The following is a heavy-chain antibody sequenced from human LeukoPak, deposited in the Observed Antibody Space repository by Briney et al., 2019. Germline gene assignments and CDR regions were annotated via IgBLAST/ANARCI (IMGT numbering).Heavy chain of an antibody. Sequence: PGGSLRLSCQASGFPFSTFPMSWVRQAPGKGLEWVAVISHDGSDKHYADSVKGRFTISRDNSRNTLYLQMNSLRAEDTAVYYCAREPGPGYFDYWGQGTLVTVSS. J-gene: IGHJ4*02. CDR3: AREPGPGYFDY. CDR1: GFPFSTFP. V-gene: IGHV3-30-3*01. CDR2: ISHDGSDK. D-gene: IGHD1-14*01.